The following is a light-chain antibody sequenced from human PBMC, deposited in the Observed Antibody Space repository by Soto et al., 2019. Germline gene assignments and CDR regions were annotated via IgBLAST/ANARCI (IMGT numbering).Light chain of an antibody. V-gene: IGKV3-20*01. J-gene: IGKJ4*01. Sequence: IVLTQSPGTLSLSPGESATLSCRASQTVRNTNIVWYQHRPGQAPRVLISGASTRATVIPDRFRGSGSGTDFSLFIRGLEPEDSAVYYCQQYASLPLTFGGGTKVVI. CDR3: QQYASLPLT. CDR2: GAS. CDR1: QTVRNTN.